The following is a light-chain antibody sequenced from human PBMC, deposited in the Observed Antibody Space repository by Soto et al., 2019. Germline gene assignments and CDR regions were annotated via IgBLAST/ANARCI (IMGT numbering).Light chain of an antibody. V-gene: IGLV1-44*01. Sequence: QAVLTQPPSASGTPGQRVTISCSGGGSSIGTNTVNWYRQLPGTAPKLVIFGDNQRPSGVPDRFSGSKSGTSAFLAISGLQSEDEADYYCAAWDGSLNNVLFGGGTKVTVL. J-gene: IGLJ2*01. CDR3: AAWDGSLNNVL. CDR1: GSSIGTNT. CDR2: GDN.